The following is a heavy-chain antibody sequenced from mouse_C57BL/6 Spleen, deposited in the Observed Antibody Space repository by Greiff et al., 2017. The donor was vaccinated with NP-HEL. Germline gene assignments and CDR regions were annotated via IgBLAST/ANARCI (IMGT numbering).Heavy chain of an antibody. CDR1: GYTFTSYW. CDR2: INPSSGYT. V-gene: IGHV1-7*01. D-gene: IGHD2-4*01. CDR3: ARVYEYDPSWFAY. J-gene: IGHJ3*01. Sequence: VQLQQSGAELAKPGASVKLSCKASGYTFTSYWMHWVKQRPGQGLEWIGYINPSSGYTKYNQKFKDKATLTADKSSSTAYMQLSSLTYEDSAVYDCARVYEYDPSWFAYWGQGTLVTVSA.